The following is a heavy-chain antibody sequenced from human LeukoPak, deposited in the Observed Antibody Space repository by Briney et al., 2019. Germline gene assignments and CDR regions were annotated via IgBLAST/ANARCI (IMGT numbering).Heavy chain of an antibody. D-gene: IGHD5-18*01. Sequence: PSETLSLTCTVSGGSISSYYWSWIRQPPGKGLEWIGYIYYSGSTNYNPSLKSRVTISVDTPKNQFSLKLSSVTAADTAVYYCARARGYSYGLYYYYGMDVWGKGTTVTVSS. J-gene: IGHJ6*04. CDR1: GGSISSYY. CDR3: ARARGYSYGLYYYYGMDV. CDR2: IYYSGST. V-gene: IGHV4-59*01.